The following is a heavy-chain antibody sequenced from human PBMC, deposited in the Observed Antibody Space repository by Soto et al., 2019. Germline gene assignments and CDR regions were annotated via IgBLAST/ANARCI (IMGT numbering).Heavy chain of an antibody. D-gene: IGHD6-19*01. Sequence: HVTLKESGPVLVKPTETLTLTCTVSDFSLASGKVGVTWIRQPPGKALEWLAHIFSNVEKSYRTSLKDRLTISEATSKSQVVLSMTNVDPADTATYYCARILFGRSVAGGYFYMDVWGKGTTVTVSS. CDR1: DFSLASGKVG. CDR3: ARILFGRSVAGGYFYMDV. V-gene: IGHV2-26*01. CDR2: IFSNVEK. J-gene: IGHJ6*03.